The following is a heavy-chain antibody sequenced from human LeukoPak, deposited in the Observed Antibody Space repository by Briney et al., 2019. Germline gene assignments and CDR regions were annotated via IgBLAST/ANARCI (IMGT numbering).Heavy chain of an antibody. Sequence: SETLSLTCTVSGGSISSSSYYWGWIRQPPGKGLEWIGSIYYSGSTYYNPSLKSRVTISVDTSKNQFSLKLSSVTAADTAVYYCARTYYDFWSGFTDYYYYYMDVWGKGTKVTVSS. V-gene: IGHV4-39*07. CDR3: ARTYYDFWSGFTDYYYYYMDV. CDR1: GGSISSSSYY. D-gene: IGHD3-3*01. J-gene: IGHJ6*03. CDR2: IYYSGST.